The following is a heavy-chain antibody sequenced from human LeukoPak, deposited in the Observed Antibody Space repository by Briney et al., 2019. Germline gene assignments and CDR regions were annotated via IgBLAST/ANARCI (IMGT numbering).Heavy chain of an antibody. D-gene: IGHD5-12*01. J-gene: IGHJ6*02. V-gene: IGHV3-15*01. CDR2: IKSKTDGGTT. Sequence: PGGSLRLSCAASGFTFSSYSMNWVRQAPGKGLEWVGRIKSKTDGGTTDYAAPVKGRFTISRDDSKNTLYLQMNSLKTEDTAVYYCTTVVATIMGWVGYYYGMDVWGQGTTVTVSS. CDR3: TTVVATIMGWVGYYYGMDV. CDR1: GFTFSSYS.